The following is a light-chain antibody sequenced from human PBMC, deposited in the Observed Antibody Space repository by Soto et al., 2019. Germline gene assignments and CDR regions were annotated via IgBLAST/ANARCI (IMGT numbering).Light chain of an antibody. V-gene: IGKV3-20*01. CDR2: GAS. Sequence: EIALTQSQGTLSLSPGESATLSCRASQSVSSNYLAWYRQKPGQAPSLLIYGASSRATGIPDRFSGSGSGTDFTLTISRLEPEDFAVYYCQQYGSSPLTFGGGTKVDIK. J-gene: IGKJ4*01. CDR1: QSVSSNY. CDR3: QQYGSSPLT.